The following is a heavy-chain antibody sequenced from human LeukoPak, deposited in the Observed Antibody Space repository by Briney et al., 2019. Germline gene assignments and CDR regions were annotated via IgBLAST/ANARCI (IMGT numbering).Heavy chain of an antibody. D-gene: IGHD3-10*01. Sequence: ASVKVSCKASGYIFTSYGISWVRQAPEQGLEWMGWISTYNGDTNYAQKLQGRVTLTTDTSTSTAYMELRSLRSDDTAVYYCARAEYYFGSGSFCRYRGQGTLVTVSS. J-gene: IGHJ4*02. CDR2: ISTYNGDT. V-gene: IGHV1-18*01. CDR3: ARAEYYFGSGSFCRY. CDR1: GYIFTSYG.